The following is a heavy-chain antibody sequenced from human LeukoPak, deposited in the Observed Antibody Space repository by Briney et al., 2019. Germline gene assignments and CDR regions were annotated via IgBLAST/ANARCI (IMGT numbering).Heavy chain of an antibody. CDR3: AKVSVCYGCYLDY. Sequence: GGSLRLSCAASGYTFSSHGLTWVRQAPGKGLEWISTINGAGDNTFYAETVKGRFTISRDNSKNTLYLQMHNLRAEDTAVYYCAKVSVCYGCYLDYWGQGTLVTVS. J-gene: IGHJ4*02. CDR2: INGAGDNT. CDR1: GYTFSSHG. V-gene: IGHV3-23*01. D-gene: IGHD3-16*01.